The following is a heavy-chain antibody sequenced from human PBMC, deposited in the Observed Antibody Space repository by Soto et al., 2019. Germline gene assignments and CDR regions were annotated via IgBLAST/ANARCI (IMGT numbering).Heavy chain of an antibody. CDR1: GFTFSSYA. CDR2: ISGSGGST. CDR3: ARGGAARRVSYYYGMDV. V-gene: IGHV3-23*01. D-gene: IGHD6-6*01. Sequence: PGGSLRLSCAASGFTFSSYAMSWVRQAPGEGLEWVSAISGSGGSTYYADSVKGRFTISRDNSKNTLYLQMNSLRAEDTAVYYCARGGAARRVSYYYGMDVWGQGTTVTVSS. J-gene: IGHJ6*02.